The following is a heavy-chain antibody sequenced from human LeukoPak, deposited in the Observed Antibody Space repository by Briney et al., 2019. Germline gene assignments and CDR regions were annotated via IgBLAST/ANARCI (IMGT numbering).Heavy chain of an antibody. D-gene: IGHD1/OR15-1a*01. CDR3: TTEDWNTAFDI. V-gene: IGHV3-21*03. J-gene: IGHJ3*02. CDR1: GFTFSAYN. Sequence: GGSLRLSCAASGFTFSAYNMNWVRQAPGKGLEWVSSIHITSDWIYYADSVKGRFTISRDSAKNSLYLQMNSLKTEDTAVYYCTTEDWNTAFDIWGQGTMVTVSS. CDR2: IHITSDWI.